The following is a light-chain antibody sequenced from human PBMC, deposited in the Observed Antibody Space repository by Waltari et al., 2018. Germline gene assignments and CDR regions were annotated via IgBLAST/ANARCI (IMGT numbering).Light chain of an antibody. CDR2: DVS. V-gene: IGLV2-14*03. J-gene: IGLJ1*01. CDR3: SSYTSSSTPYV. Sequence: YEQHPGKAPKLMIYDVSNRSSGVSNRFSGSKSGNTASLTISGLQAEDEADYYCSSYTSSSTPYVFGTGTKVTVL.